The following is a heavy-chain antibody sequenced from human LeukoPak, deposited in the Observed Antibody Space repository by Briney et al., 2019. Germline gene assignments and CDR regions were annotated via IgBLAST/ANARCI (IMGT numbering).Heavy chain of an antibody. V-gene: IGHV1-18*01. Sequence: ASVKVSCKASGYTFTSYGISWVRQAPGQGLEWMGWIGAYNGNTNYAQKLQGRVTMTTDTSTSTAYMELRSLRSDDTAVYYCARAILPYYDFWSGYSSAPGDYWGQGTLVTVSS. D-gene: IGHD3-3*01. CDR2: IGAYNGNT. CDR3: ARAILPYYDFWSGYSSAPGDY. J-gene: IGHJ4*02. CDR1: GYTFTSYG.